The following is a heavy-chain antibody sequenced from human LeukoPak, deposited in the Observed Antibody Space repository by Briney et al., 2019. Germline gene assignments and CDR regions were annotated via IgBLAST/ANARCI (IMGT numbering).Heavy chain of an antibody. D-gene: IGHD4-23*01. CDR1: GFTFGSYG. CDR2: IRYDGSNK. V-gene: IGHV3-30*02. Sequence: PGGSLRLSCAASGFTFGSYGMHWVRQAPGKGLEWVAFIRYDGSNKYYADSVKGRFTISRDNSKNTLYLQMNSLRAEDTAVYYCAKDNYGGNSAIFDYWGQGTLVTVSS. J-gene: IGHJ4*02. CDR3: AKDNYGGNSAIFDY.